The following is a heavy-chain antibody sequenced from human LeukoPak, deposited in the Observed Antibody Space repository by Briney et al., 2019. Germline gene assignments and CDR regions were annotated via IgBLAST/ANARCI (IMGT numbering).Heavy chain of an antibody. Sequence: SETLSLTCTVSGGSISSYYWSWLRQPPGKGLEGIGYIYYSGSTNYNPPLKSRVTISVDTSKNQFSLKLSSVTGADTAVYDCARGYGDYTYYYYYGMDVWGQGTTVTVSS. CDR2: IYYSGST. V-gene: IGHV4-59*01. CDR1: GGSISSYY. CDR3: ARGYGDYTYYYYYGMDV. D-gene: IGHD4-17*01. J-gene: IGHJ6*02.